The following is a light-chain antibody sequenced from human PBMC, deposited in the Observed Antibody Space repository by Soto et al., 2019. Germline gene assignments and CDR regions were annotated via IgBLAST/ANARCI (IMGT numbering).Light chain of an antibody. CDR1: SGSIASNY. J-gene: IGLJ3*02. Sequence: NFMLTQPHSVSESPGKTVTISCTRSSGSIASNYVQWYQQRPGSSPTTVIYEDNQRPSGVPDRFSGSIDSSSNSASLTISGLKTDDEAYYYCQSYDSDNQVFGGGTKLTVL. CDR2: EDN. CDR3: QSYDSDNQV. V-gene: IGLV6-57*01.